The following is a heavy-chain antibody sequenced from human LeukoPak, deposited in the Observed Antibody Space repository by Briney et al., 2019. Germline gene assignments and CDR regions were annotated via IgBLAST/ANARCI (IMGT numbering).Heavy chain of an antibody. CDR1: GGSFSGYY. D-gene: IGHD3-16*01. CDR2: INHSGST. J-gene: IGHJ4*02. CDR3: ARSTVDPLGHFDY. V-gene: IGHV4-34*01. Sequence: SETLSLTCAVYGGSFSGYYWSWIRQPPEKGLEWIGEINHSGSTNYNPSLKSRVTISVDTSKNQFSLKLSSVTAADTAVYYCARSTVDPLGHFDYWGQGTLVTVSS.